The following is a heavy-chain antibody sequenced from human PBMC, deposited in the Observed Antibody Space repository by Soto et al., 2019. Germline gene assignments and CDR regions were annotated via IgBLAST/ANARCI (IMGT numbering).Heavy chain of an antibody. CDR2: IYYSGGT. V-gene: IGHV4-39*01. CDR3: ASIMGAIHFDC. D-gene: IGHD1-26*01. Sequence: QLQLQESGPGLVKPSETLSLTCTVSGGSISSGTYYWGWIRQPPGKGLEWSGHIYYSGGTYYNPSLKRRVTISGDTSKNQVSLKLSSVTAADTAVYYCASIMGAIHFDCWGQGTLVTVSS. CDR1: GGSISSGTYY. J-gene: IGHJ4*02.